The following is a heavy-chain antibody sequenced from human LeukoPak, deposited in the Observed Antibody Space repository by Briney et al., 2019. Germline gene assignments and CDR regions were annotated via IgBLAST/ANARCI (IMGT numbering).Heavy chain of an antibody. CDR3: ARDRYYYDSSGYYVFDY. J-gene: IGHJ4*02. Sequence: SETLSLTCTVSGCSISSYDWSWIRQPAGKGLEWIGRIYTSGSPNYNPSLKSRVTMSVGTSKNQFSLKLSSVTAADTAVYYCARDRYYYDSSGYYVFDYWGQGTLVTVSS. CDR1: GCSISSYD. V-gene: IGHV4-4*07. CDR2: IYTSGSP. D-gene: IGHD3-22*01.